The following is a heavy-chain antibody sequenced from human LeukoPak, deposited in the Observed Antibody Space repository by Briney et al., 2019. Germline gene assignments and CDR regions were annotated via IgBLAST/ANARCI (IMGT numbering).Heavy chain of an antibody. CDR1: GFILSNYG. J-gene: IGHJ4*02. CDR3: ARLMVGQAGVGATHFDF. Sequence: GGSLRLSCVASGFILSNYGMHWVRQAPGKGLEWLTFIRHDGSEKYYADSVKGRFIGSRDNSKNTLYLEVNSLGPDDTAMYFCARLMVGQAGVGATHFDFWGQGTLVTVSS. V-gene: IGHV3-30*02. CDR2: IRHDGSEK. D-gene: IGHD1-26*01.